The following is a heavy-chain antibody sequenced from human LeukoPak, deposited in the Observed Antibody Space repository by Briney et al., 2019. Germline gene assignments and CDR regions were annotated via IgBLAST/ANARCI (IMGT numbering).Heavy chain of an antibody. CDR1: GGTFSSYA. V-gene: IGHV1-69*06. Sequence: SVKVSCKASGGTFSSYAISWVRQAPGQGLEWMGGIIPIFGTANYAQKFQGRVTITADKSTSTAYMELSSLRSEDTAVYYCARGGFGGYDYEYYYYYMDVWGKGTTVTVSS. CDR3: ARGGFGGYDYEYYYYYMDV. J-gene: IGHJ6*03. CDR2: IIPIFGTA. D-gene: IGHD5-12*01.